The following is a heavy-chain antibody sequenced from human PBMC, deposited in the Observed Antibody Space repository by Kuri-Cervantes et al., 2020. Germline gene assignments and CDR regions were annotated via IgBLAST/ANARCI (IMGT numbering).Heavy chain of an antibody. Sequence: ASVKVSCKASGYTFTSYDINWVRQATGQGLEWMGWMNPNSGNTGYAQKFQGRVTMTTDTSTSTAYMELRSLRSDDTAAYYCARDPYSSGWSPGAFDIWGQGTMVTVSS. D-gene: IGHD6-19*01. CDR2: MNPNSGNT. CDR3: ARDPYSSGWSPGAFDI. J-gene: IGHJ3*02. CDR1: GYTFTSYD. V-gene: IGHV1-8*01.